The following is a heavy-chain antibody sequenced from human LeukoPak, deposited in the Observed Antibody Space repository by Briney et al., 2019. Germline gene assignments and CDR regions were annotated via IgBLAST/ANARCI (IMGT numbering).Heavy chain of an antibody. J-gene: IGHJ6*03. Sequence: SETLSLTCTVSGGSISSYYWSWIRQPPGKGLEWIGYIYYSGSTNYNPSLKSRVTISVDTSKNQFSLKLSSVTAADTAVYYCARDHSSSPEYYYYYMDVWGKGTTVTVSS. CDR2: IYYSGST. D-gene: IGHD6-13*01. V-gene: IGHV4-59*01. CDR1: GGSISSYY. CDR3: ARDHSSSPEYYYYYMDV.